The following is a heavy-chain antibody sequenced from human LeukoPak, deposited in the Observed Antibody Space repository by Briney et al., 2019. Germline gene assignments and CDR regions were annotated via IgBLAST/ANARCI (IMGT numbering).Heavy chain of an antibody. CDR1: GDSVSSNSAA. D-gene: IGHD4-23*01. Sequence: SQTLSLTCAIPGDSVSSNSAAWNWIRQSPSRGLEWLGRTYYRYKWYNDYAVSVKSRITINPDTSKNQFSLQLNSVTPEDTAVYYCARTNYGGNLGRVGYYYYGMDVWGQGTTVTVSS. CDR2: TYYRYKWYN. J-gene: IGHJ6*02. CDR3: ARTNYGGNLGRVGYYYYGMDV. V-gene: IGHV6-1*01.